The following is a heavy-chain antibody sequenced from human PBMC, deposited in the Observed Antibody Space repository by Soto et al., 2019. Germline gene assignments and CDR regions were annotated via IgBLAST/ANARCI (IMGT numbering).Heavy chain of an antibody. CDR3: ARGRRVMTTVTRFDY. J-gene: IGHJ4*02. Sequence: SETLSLTCAVYGGSFSGYYWSWIRQPPGKGLEWIGEINHSGITNYNPSLKSRFTISVDTSKNQFSLKLSSVTAADTAVYYCARGRRVMTTVTRFDYGGQGTLVTV. CDR2: INHSGIT. CDR1: GGSFSGYY. D-gene: IGHD4-4*01. V-gene: IGHV4-34*01.